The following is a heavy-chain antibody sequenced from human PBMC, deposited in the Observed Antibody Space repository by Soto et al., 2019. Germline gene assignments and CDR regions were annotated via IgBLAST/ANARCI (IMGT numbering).Heavy chain of an antibody. D-gene: IGHD3-3*01. Sequence: QVQLQQWGAGLLKPSETLSLTCAVFRGSFSGYFWSWIRQPPGQGLEWIGEINHSGSTNYNPSLKGRVTISVDTSENQFSLKLTSVTAADTAVYYCARGEWLPRSDYWGQGTLVTVSS. CDR1: RGSFSGYF. V-gene: IGHV4-34*01. CDR2: INHSGST. CDR3: ARGEWLPRSDY. J-gene: IGHJ4*02.